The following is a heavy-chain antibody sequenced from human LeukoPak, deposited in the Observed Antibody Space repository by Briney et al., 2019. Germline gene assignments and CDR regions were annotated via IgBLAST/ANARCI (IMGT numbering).Heavy chain of an antibody. D-gene: IGHD1-14*01. V-gene: IGHV3-30-3*01. CDR3: AREFNRAPMDY. J-gene: IGHJ4*02. Sequence: PGRSLRLSCAASGFTFSSYAMHWVRQAPGKGLEWVAVISYDGSNKYYADSVKGRFTISRDNSKNTLYLQMNSLRAEDTAVYYCAREFNRAPMDYWGQGTLVTVSS. CDR1: GFTFSSYA. CDR2: ISYDGSNK.